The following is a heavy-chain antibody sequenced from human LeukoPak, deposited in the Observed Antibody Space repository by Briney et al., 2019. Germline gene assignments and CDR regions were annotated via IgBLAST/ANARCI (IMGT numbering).Heavy chain of an antibody. V-gene: IGHV3-21*01. CDR1: GFTFSSYS. J-gene: IGHJ5*02. D-gene: IGHD1-7*01. CDR3: ARGATDTTRWFDP. Sequence: GRSLRLSCAASGFTFSSYSMNWVRQAPGKGLEWVSIISRASESIFYADSVKGRFTISRDNVKNSLYLQMNGLRAEDTAAYYCARGATDTTRWFDPWGQGTLVTVSS. CDR2: ISRASESI.